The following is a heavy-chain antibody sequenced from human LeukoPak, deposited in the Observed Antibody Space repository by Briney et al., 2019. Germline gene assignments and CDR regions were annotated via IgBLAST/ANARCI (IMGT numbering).Heavy chain of an antibody. V-gene: IGHV3-7*01. J-gene: IGHJ4*02. CDR2: IKKDGSEQ. CDR3: ATGRSCPPCYLPGY. CDR1: GFTFSRYW. D-gene: IGHD2-2*01. Sequence: GGSLRLSCAASGFTFSRYWMSWVRQAPGKGLEWVANIKKDGSEQYYVDSVKGRFTISRDNAKNSLYLQMNSLRAEDTAIYYCATGRSCPPCYLPGYWGQGTLVTVSS.